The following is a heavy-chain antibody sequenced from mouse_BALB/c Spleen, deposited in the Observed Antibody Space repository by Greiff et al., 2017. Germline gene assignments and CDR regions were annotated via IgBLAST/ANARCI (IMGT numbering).Heavy chain of an antibody. J-gene: IGHJ3*01. CDR3: ARYYRYSWFAY. D-gene: IGHD2-14*01. V-gene: IGHV14-3*02. CDR1: GFNIKDTY. CDR2: IDPANGNT. Sequence: EVQLQQSGAELVKPGASVKLSCTASGFNIKDTYMHWVKQRPEQGLEWIGRIDPANGNTKYDPKFQGKATITADTSSNTAYLQLSSLTSEDTAVYYCARYYRYSWFAYWGQGTLVTVSA.